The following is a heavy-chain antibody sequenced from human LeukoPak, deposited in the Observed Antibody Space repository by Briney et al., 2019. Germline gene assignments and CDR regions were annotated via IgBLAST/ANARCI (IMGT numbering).Heavy chain of an antibody. D-gene: IGHD3-9*01. CDR3: AKALRYFDWLLYDAFDI. J-gene: IGHJ3*02. CDR2: ISGSGGST. Sequence: PGGSLRLSCAASGFTFSSYAMSWVRQAPGKGLEWVSAISGSGGSTYYADSVKGRFTISRDKSKNTLYLQMNSLRAEDMAVYYCAKALRYFDWLLYDAFDIWGQGTMVTVSS. CDR1: GFTFSSYA. V-gene: IGHV3-23*01.